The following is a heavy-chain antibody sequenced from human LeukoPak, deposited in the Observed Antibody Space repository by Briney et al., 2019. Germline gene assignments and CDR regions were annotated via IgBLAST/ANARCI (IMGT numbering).Heavy chain of an antibody. Sequence: GGSLRLSCAASGFTFSSYAISWVRQAPGQGLEWMGGIIPIFGTANYAQKFQGRVTITADESTSTAYMELSSLRSEDTAVYYCARRTGGGYYYDSNWFDPWGQGTLVTVSS. V-gene: IGHV1-69*01. D-gene: IGHD3-22*01. CDR2: IIPIFGTA. J-gene: IGHJ5*02. CDR3: ARRTGGGYYYDSNWFDP. CDR1: GFTFSSYA.